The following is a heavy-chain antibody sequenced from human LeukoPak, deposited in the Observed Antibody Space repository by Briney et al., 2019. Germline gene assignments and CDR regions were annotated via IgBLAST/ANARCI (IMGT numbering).Heavy chain of an antibody. CDR2: ISYDGSNK. Sequence: GGSLGLSCAASGFTFSSYAMHWVRQAPGKGLEWVAVISYDGSNKYYADSVKGRFTISRDNSKNTLYLQMNSLRAEDTAVYYCARDPMQWLVRGYFQHWGQGTLVTVSS. CDR1: GFTFSSYA. V-gene: IGHV3-30-3*01. CDR3: ARDPMQWLVRGYFQH. J-gene: IGHJ1*01. D-gene: IGHD6-19*01.